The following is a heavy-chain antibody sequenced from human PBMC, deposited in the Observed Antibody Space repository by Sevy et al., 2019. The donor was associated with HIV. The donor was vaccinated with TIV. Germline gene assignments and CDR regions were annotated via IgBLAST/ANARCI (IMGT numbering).Heavy chain of an antibody. V-gene: IGHV3-15*07. J-gene: IGHJ4*02. CDR2: IKSKTDGGTT. CDR3: TTDKPGLLWFGELLYDY. D-gene: IGHD3-10*01. CDR1: GFSFSYYG. Sequence: GGSLRLSCIGSGFSFSYYGIHWVRQAPGKGLEWVGRIKSKTDGGTTDYAAPVKGRFTISRDDSKNTLYLQMNSLKTEDTAVYYCTTDKPGLLWFGELLYDYWGQGTLVTVSS.